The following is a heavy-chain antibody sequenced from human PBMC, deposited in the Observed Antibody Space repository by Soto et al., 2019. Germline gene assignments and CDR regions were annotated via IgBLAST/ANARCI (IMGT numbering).Heavy chain of an antibody. CDR2: ISWNSGSI. CDR3: AKDMGCSSTSCSEQTYYYYGMVV. D-gene: IGHD2-2*01. Sequence: PGGSLRLSCAASGFTFDDYAMHWVRQAPGKGLEWVSGISWNSGSIGYADSVKGRFTISRDNAKNSLYLQMNSLRAEDTALYYCAKDMGCSSTSCSEQTYYYYGMVVWGPGTTLTVSS. J-gene: IGHJ6*02. CDR1: GFTFDDYA. V-gene: IGHV3-9*01.